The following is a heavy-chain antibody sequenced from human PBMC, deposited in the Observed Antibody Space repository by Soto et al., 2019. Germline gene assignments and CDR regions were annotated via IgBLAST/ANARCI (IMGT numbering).Heavy chain of an antibody. V-gene: IGHV3-30-3*01. Sequence: GGSLRLSCEASGFTFSSDPMHWVRQAPGKGLEWVTVISYDGGNQYYADSVKGRFTISRDNCKDTLYLQMHSLRSDDTAVYLCARGPVTQTSFIDHWGQGTLVTVSS. CDR2: ISYDGGNQ. J-gene: IGHJ4*02. CDR1: GFTFSSDP. CDR3: ARGPVTQTSFIDH. D-gene: IGHD4-4*01.